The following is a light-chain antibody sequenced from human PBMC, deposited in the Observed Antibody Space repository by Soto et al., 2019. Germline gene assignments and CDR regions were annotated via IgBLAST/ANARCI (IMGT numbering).Light chain of an antibody. Sequence: ELVLTQSPATLSVSPGERVTLSCRASQRVGSNFLAWYQQKPGQTPRLLIYGISARATGVPDRFSGSRSGTEFTLTISTLQTEDFAIYYCQQYTSWPITFGQGTRLEIK. CDR1: QRVGSN. J-gene: IGKJ5*01. CDR3: QQYTSWPIT. V-gene: IGKV3-15*01. CDR2: GIS.